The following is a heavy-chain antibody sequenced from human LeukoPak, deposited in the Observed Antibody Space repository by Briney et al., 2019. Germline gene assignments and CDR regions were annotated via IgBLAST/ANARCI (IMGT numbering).Heavy chain of an antibody. V-gene: IGHV3-21*01. CDR3: ARADDILTGYYYYYYGMDV. CDR1: GFTVSGTY. CDR2: ISSSSSYI. J-gene: IGHJ6*02. Sequence: GGSLRLSCAAAGFTVSGTYMSWVRQAPGKGLEWVSSISSSSSYIYYADSVKGRFTISRDNAKNSLYLQMNSLRAEDTAVYYCARADDILTGYYYYYYGMDVWGQGTTVTVSS. D-gene: IGHD3-9*01.